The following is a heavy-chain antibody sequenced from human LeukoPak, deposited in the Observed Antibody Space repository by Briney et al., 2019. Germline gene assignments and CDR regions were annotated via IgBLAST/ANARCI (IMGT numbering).Heavy chain of an antibody. CDR2: MNPNSGGT. Sequence: GASVTLSFTSSVYTFSNYYIHWGRQAPGQGLEWVGWMNPNSGGTNYAQKSQGRVTMTRDTSISTVHMELRRLKSDDTALYYCARGREPEPLAPFDRWGQGTLVTVSS. V-gene: IGHV1-2*02. CDR3: ARGREPEPLAPFDR. D-gene: IGHD1-14*01. CDR1: VYTFSNYY. J-gene: IGHJ5*02.